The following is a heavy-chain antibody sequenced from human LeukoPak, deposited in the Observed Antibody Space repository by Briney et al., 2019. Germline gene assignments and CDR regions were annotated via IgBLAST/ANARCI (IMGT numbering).Heavy chain of an antibody. V-gene: IGHV3-30*02. J-gene: IGHJ4*02. CDR3: AKDKSLYSNSWYYFDY. D-gene: IGHD6-13*01. CDR2: IRYVGSNK. Sequence: PGGSLRLSCAASGFTLSSYGMHWVRQAPGKGLEWVAFIRYVGSNKQHADSVKGRFTISRDNSKNTLYLQMNSLRAEDTALYYCAKDKSLYSNSWYYFDYWGQGTLVTVSS. CDR1: GFTLSSYG.